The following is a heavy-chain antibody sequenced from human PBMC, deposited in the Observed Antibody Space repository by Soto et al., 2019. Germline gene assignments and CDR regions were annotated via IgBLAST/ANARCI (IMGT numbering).Heavy chain of an antibody. CDR1: GYPFSNYA. V-gene: IGHV1-3*01. CDR2: INAANGTT. CDR3: ARLVGGTAMGTDAFNI. D-gene: IGHD2-21*02. J-gene: IGHJ3*02. Sequence: ASVKVSCHASGYPFSNYAMHWVRLSAGHRLEWMGWINAANGTTQYSRKFQGRVSISTDTSASTAFLELTSLRYKDPDVYCCARLVGGTAMGTDAFNIWGQGTLVTVSS.